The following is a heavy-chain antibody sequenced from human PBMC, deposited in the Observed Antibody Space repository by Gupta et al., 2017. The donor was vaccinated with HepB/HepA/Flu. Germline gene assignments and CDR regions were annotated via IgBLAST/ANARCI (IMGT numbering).Heavy chain of an antibody. J-gene: IGHJ6*02. CDR3: ARLRGYYESGIGTYDYHYYGVDV. Sequence: QVQLQESGPGLVKPSETLSLICSVSGGSIDGRSYYWGWVRQSRGKGPEWIASIYYSGGTYISPSLRSRLTISVDTSKNQFSLKLNSVTAADTADYFCARLRGYYESGIGTYDYHYYGVDVWGQGITVTVSS. CDR1: GGSIDGRSYY. V-gene: IGHV4-39*01. CDR2: IYYSGGT. D-gene: IGHD3-16*01.